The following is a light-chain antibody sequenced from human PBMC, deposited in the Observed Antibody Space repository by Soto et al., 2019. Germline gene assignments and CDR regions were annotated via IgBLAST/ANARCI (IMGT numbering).Light chain of an antibody. CDR1: QSVGNN. J-gene: IGKJ1*01. CDR2: GES. CDR3: QKYDSSPKT. Sequence: ETVLTQSPGTLSLSPGERATLSCRASQSVGNNLAWYQQKPGQAPRLLIYGESSRATGIPARFSGSGSGTDLTLTISRLEPEDFAVYYCQKYDSSPKTCGQGTKVDIK. V-gene: IGKV3-20*01.